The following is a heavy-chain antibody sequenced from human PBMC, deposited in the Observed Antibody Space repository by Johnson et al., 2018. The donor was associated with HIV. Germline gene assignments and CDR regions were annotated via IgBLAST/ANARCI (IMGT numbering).Heavy chain of an antibody. D-gene: IGHD1-14*01. CDR3: ARARWEEPIRGAFDI. V-gene: IGHV3-30*14. CDR1: GFTFSSYA. Sequence: QVQLVESRGVLVQPGRSLRLSCAASGFTFSSYAMHWVRQAPGKGLEWVAVISYDGSNKYYADSVKGRFTISRDNSKNTMYLQMNSLRTEDTAVYSCARARWEEPIRGAFDIWGQGTMVTVSS. J-gene: IGHJ3*02. CDR2: ISYDGSNK.